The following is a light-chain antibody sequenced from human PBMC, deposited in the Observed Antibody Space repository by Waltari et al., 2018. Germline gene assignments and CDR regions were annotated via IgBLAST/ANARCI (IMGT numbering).Light chain of an antibody. CDR3: QQYANSPLT. J-gene: IGKJ4*01. CDR2: GAS. Sequence: EIVLTQSPGATSLSPGGRATLSCRATQIMTHNNLAWYHQKPGQAPRRPIFGASNRATGIPDRFTGIGSGTDFTLTIYGLEPEDSAVYYCQQYANSPLTFGGGATVAIK. CDR1: QIMTHNN. V-gene: IGKV3-20*01.